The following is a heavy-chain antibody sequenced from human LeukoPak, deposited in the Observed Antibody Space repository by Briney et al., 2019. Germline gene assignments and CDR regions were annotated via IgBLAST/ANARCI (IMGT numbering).Heavy chain of an antibody. D-gene: IGHD3-9*01. CDR2: INHSGST. V-gene: IGHV4-34*01. J-gene: IGHJ4*02. CDR3: ASGILTGGDY. Sequence: SKTLSLTCAVYGGSFSGYYWSWIRQPPGKGLEWIGEINHSGSTNYNPSLKSRVTISVDTSKNQFSLKLSSVTAADTAVYYCASGILTGGDYWGQGTLVTVSS. CDR1: GGSFSGYY.